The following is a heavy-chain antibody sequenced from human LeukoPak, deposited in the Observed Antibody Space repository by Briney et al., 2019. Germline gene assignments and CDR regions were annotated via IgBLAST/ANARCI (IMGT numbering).Heavy chain of an antibody. J-gene: IGHJ4*02. CDR2: INPNSGGT. V-gene: IGHV1-2*02. Sequence: ASVKVSCKASGYTFTGYYMHWVRQAPGQGREWMGWINPNSGGTNYAQKFQGRVTMTRDTSISTAYMELSRLRSDDTAVYYCARGSSVGNSVDYWGQGTLVTVSS. D-gene: IGHD4-23*01. CDR1: GYTFTGYY. CDR3: ARGSSVGNSVDY.